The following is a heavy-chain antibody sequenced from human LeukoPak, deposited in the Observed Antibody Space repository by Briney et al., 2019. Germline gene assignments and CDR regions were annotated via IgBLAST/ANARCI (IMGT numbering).Heavy chain of an antibody. CDR1: GYTFTSLD. V-gene: IGHV1-8*03. D-gene: IGHD3-22*01. CDR3: ARVDGSPDY. J-gene: IGHJ4*02. Sequence: VSVKVSCKASGYTFTSLDINWVRQAPGQGLEWMGWMNPSSGYTGYAQQFQGRVTFTRSTSISTAYMEVSSLRSEDTAVYYCARVDGSPDYWGQGTLVTVSS. CDR2: MNPSSGYT.